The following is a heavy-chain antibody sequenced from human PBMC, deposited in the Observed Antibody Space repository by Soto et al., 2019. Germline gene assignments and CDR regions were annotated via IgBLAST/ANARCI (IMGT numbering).Heavy chain of an antibody. Sequence: PSETLSLTCSVSGVSITSYYWTWIRHSPGKGLEWIGYVYHTGNTYYNPSLKSRVTISLDTSKNQVSLRLRSVTAADTAVYYCAREQYNWKLWGQGTLVTVCS. D-gene: IGHD1-20*01. V-gene: IGHV4-59*01. CDR3: AREQYNWKL. CDR2: VYHTGNT. CDR1: GVSITSYY. J-gene: IGHJ4*02.